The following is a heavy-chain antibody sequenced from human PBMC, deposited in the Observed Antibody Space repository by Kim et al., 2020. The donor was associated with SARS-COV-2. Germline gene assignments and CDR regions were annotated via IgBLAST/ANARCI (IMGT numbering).Heavy chain of an antibody. J-gene: IGHJ6*02. Sequence: GRFTISRDNSKNSLYLQMNSLRAEDTALYYCAKDIALYGDYRYYYYGMDVWGQGTTVTVSS. V-gene: IGHV3-43D*03. CDR3: AKDIALYGDYRYYYYGMDV. D-gene: IGHD4-17*01.